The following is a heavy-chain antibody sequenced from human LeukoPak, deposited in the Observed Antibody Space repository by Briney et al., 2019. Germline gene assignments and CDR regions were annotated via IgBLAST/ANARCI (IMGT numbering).Heavy chain of an antibody. D-gene: IGHD4/OR15-4a*01. CDR1: GFTFSNYA. Sequence: PGGSLRLSCAASGFTFSNYAMFWVRQAPGKGLEWVSSISGSGDRTYYTDSVKGRFTISRDNAKNSLYLQMNSLRAEDTAVYYCARESTSYFDYWGQGTLVTVSS. CDR2: ISGSGDRT. V-gene: IGHV3-23*01. J-gene: IGHJ4*02. CDR3: ARESTSYFDY.